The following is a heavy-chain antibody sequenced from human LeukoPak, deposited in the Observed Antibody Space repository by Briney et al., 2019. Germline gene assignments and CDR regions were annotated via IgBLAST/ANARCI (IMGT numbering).Heavy chain of an antibody. CDR2: IYTSGST. CDR3: ARDPDGDYAYFDY. Sequence: SQTLSLTCTVSGGSISSGSYYWSWIRQPAGKGLEWIGRIYTSGSTNYNPSLKSRVTISVDTSKNQFSLKPSSVTAADTAVYHCARDPDGDYAYFDYWGQGTLVTVSS. CDR1: GGSISSGSYY. D-gene: IGHD4-17*01. V-gene: IGHV4-61*02. J-gene: IGHJ4*02.